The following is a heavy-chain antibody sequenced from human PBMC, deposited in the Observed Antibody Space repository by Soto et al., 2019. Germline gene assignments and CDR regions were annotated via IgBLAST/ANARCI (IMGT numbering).Heavy chain of an antibody. J-gene: IGHJ4*02. Sequence: ASVKVSCKASGYSFTSYGISWVRQAPGQGPEWMGWISGHNGNTNHPQSLQGRVTMTTDTSRNTAYMELRSLRSDDTAVYYCARHRFNYYDDTVYYYFDYWGQGTLVTVTS. CDR3: ARHRFNYYDDTVYYYFDY. CDR2: ISGHNGNT. V-gene: IGHV1-18*04. CDR1: GYSFTSYG. D-gene: IGHD3-22*01.